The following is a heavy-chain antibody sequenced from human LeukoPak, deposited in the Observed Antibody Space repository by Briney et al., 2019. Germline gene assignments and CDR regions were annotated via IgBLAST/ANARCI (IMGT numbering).Heavy chain of an antibody. V-gene: IGHV3-30*03. D-gene: IGHD4-17*01. J-gene: IGHJ4*02. Sequence: PGGSLRLSCAASGFTFSSYGMHWVRQAPGKGLEWVAVISYDGSNKYNEDSVKGRFTISRDNSKNTLYLQMNSLRAEDTAVYYCARRLRRNYFDYWGQGTLVTVSS. CDR2: ISYDGSNK. CDR3: ARRLRRNYFDY. CDR1: GFTFSSYG.